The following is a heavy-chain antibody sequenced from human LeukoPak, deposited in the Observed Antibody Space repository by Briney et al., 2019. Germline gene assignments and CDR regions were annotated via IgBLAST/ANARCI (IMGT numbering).Heavy chain of an antibody. V-gene: IGHV1-46*04. D-gene: IGHD5-12*01. CDR3: ARDPVATGYYYYYMDV. CDR2: INPSDGST. J-gene: IGHJ6*03. Sequence: ASVKVSCKASGYTFTTYNMHWVRQAPGQRLEWMGIINPSDGSTSYTQKLQGRVTMTRDTSTSTVYMELSSLRSEDTAVYYCARDPVATGYYYYYMDVWGKGTTVTISS. CDR1: GYTFTTYN.